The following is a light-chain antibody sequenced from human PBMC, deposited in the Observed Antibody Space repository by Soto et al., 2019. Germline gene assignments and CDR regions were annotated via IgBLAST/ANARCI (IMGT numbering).Light chain of an antibody. CDR1: QSVRSS. CDR3: QQYDFSPIT. Sequence: VMTQSPGTLFASPRERATLFCRASQSVRSSLAWYQQKPGQAPRLFIYDASNRATGIPARFSGSGSGTDGTLTISRLEPEDFSVYYRQQYDFSPITFRQGTRLEIK. CDR2: DAS. J-gene: IGKJ5*01. V-gene: IGKV3-20*01.